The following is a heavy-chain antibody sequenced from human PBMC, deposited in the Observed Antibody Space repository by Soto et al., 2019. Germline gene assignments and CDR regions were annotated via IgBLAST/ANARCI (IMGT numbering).Heavy chain of an antibody. V-gene: IGHV3-33*01. CDR3: ARDYGGNSFDY. D-gene: IGHD4-17*01. CDR1: GFTFSSYG. Sequence: QVQLVESGGGVVQPGRSLRLSCAASGFTFSSYGMHWVRQAPGKGLEWVAVIWYDGSNKYYADSVKGRFTISRDNSKNTLYLQMNSLRDEDTAVYYCARDYGGNSFDYWGQGTLVTVSS. CDR2: IWYDGSNK. J-gene: IGHJ4*02.